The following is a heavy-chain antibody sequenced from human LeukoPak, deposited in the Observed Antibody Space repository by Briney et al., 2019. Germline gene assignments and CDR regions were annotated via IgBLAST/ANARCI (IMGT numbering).Heavy chain of an antibody. V-gene: IGHV4-31*03. J-gene: IGHJ5*02. Sequence: SQTLSLTCTVSGVSISSGGDYWSWIRQHPGKGLEWIGYIYYSGRPSYNPSLKSRVSISVDTSKNHFSLKLNSVTAADTAVYYCARGSSTRRGDWFDPWGQGTLVTVSS. D-gene: IGHD2-2*01. CDR1: GVSISSGGDY. CDR2: IYYSGRP. CDR3: ARGSSTRRGDWFDP.